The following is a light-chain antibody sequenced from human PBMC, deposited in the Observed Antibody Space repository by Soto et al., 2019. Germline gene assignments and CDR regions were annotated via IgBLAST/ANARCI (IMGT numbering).Light chain of an antibody. CDR1: QGISNY. J-gene: IGKJ1*01. V-gene: IGKV1-27*01. Sequence: DIQMTQSPSSLSASVGDRVTITCRASQGISNYLAWYQQKPGKVPKLLIYAASTLQSGVPSRFSGSGSGTDFTLSISGLQPEDVANYYCQKYDNAPWTFGQGTKVEIK. CDR3: QKYDNAPWT. CDR2: AAS.